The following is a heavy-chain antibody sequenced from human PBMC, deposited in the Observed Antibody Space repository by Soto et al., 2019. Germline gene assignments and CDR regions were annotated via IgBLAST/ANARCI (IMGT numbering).Heavy chain of an antibody. J-gene: IGHJ6*02. CDR1: GFTFSSYA. CDR3: AKDRAYYDFWSGYPQTYYSYGMDV. D-gene: IGHD3-3*01. Sequence: LRLSCAASGFTFSSYAMSWVRQAPGKGLEWVSAISGSGGSTYYADSVKGRFAISRDNSKNTLYLQMNSLRAEDTAVYYCAKDRAYYDFWSGYPQTYYSYGMDVWGQGTTVTVSS. V-gene: IGHV3-23*01. CDR2: ISGSGGST.